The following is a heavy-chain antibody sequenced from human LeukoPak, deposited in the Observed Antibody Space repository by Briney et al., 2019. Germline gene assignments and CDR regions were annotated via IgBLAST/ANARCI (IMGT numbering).Heavy chain of an antibody. CDR3: ARGYYSEWEPTDY. D-gene: IGHD1-26*01. V-gene: IGHV3-30-3*01. J-gene: IGHJ4*02. Sequence: GRSLRLSCAASGFTFSSYAMHWVRQAPGKGLEWVAVISYDGSNKYYADSVKGRFTISRDNAKNSLYLQMNSLRAEDTAVYYCARGYYSEWEPTDYWGQGTLVTVSS. CDR1: GFTFSSYA. CDR2: ISYDGSNK.